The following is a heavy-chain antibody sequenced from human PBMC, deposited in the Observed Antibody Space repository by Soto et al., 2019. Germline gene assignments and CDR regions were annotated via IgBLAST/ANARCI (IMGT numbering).Heavy chain of an antibody. Sequence: PSETLSLTCSVSGRSMSGNYWSWIRQSPDKGLEWLGYVFYGGTDYNPSLGGRVSMSVETSKSQFSLKLASVTVADMAVYYCASYRGALYFESWGPGILVTVSS. D-gene: IGHD3-16*01. CDR3: ASYRGALYFES. CDR1: GRSMSGNY. V-gene: IGHV4-59*01. J-gene: IGHJ4*02. CDR2: VFYGGT.